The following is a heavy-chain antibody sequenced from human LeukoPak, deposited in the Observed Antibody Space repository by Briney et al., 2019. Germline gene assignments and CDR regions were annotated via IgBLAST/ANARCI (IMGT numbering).Heavy chain of an antibody. J-gene: IGHJ4*02. V-gene: IGHV3-48*02. CDR1: GFTFSADS. CDR2: ISSICINI. CDR3: ARDRRGYNYGPFDY. Sequence: GGSLRLSCAASGFTFSADSMNWVGQAPGKGLEGVSYISSICINIDYADSVKGRFTISRDNAKNSLYLQMNSLRDEDTAVYSCARDRRGYNYGPFDYWGQGTLVTVSS. D-gene: IGHD5-18*01.